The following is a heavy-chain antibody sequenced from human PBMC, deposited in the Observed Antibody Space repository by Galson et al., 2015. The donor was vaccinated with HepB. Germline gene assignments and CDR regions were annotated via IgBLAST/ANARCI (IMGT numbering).Heavy chain of an antibody. V-gene: IGHV3-21*01. CDR3: ARDYYQLLPSARTFGVGV. J-gene: IGHJ6*02. D-gene: IGHD2-2*01. Sequence: SLRLSCAASGFTFSRYTMNWVRQAPGKGLEWVSSISSGNQYIYYSDSVRGRFTISRDNAKNSLYLQMDSLGTEDTAIYYCARDYYQLLPSARTFGVGVWGQGATVTVSS. CDR1: GFTFSRYT. CDR2: ISSGNQYI.